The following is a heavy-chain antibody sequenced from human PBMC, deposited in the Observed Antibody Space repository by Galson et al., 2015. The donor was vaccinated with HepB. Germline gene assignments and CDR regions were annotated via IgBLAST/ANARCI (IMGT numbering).Heavy chain of an antibody. Sequence: SLRLSCAASGFTFSSYGMHWVRQAPGKGLEWVAVISYDGSNKYYADSVKGRFTISRDNSKNTLYLQMNSLRAEDTAVYYCAKEGDLYYDFWSGYWSFDYWGQGTLVTVSS. D-gene: IGHD3-3*01. CDR1: GFTFSSYG. CDR2: ISYDGSNK. CDR3: AKEGDLYYDFWSGYWSFDY. J-gene: IGHJ4*02. V-gene: IGHV3-30*18.